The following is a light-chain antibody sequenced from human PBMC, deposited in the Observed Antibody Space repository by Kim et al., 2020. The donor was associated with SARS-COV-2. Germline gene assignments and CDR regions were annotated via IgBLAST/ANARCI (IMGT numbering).Light chain of an antibody. J-gene: IGLJ2*01. CDR1: SSKIGSHY. V-gene: IGLV1-51*01. CDR3: GAWDNSLSAVV. Sequence: GPRVSMSYSGASSKIGSHYVSWYVQLPGTAPKLLIYDDDKRPSGIPDRFSGSKSGSSATLGITGLQTGDEADYYCGAWDNSLSAVVFGGGTQLTVL. CDR2: DDD.